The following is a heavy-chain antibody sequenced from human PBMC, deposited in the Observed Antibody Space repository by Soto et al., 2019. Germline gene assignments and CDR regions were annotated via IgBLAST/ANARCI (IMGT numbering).Heavy chain of an antibody. CDR1: GFTFSSYA. V-gene: IGHV3-30*04. CDR3: ARGHYGDYKLEAFDI. D-gene: IGHD4-17*01. J-gene: IGHJ3*02. CDR2: ICGDGSNK. Sequence: GGSLRLSCAASGFTFSSYAMHWVRQAPGKGLEWVAVICGDGSNKYYADSVKGRFTISRDNSKNTLYLQMNSLRAEDTAVYYCARGHYGDYKLEAFDIWGQGTMVTVSS.